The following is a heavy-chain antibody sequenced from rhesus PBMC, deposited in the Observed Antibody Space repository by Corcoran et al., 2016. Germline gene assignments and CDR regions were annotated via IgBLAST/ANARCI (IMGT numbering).Heavy chain of an antibody. J-gene: IGHJ2*01. Sequence: QLQLQESGPGLVKPSETLSLTCAVSGYSISSGYGWSWIRQPPGKGLEWIGYISYSGSTSYNPSLKSRVTISRDTSKNQFSLKLSSVTAADTAVYYCARVPYSGSFWYFDLWGPGTPSTISS. D-gene: IGHD6-25*01. CDR3: ARVPYSGSFWYFDL. CDR1: GYSISSGYG. V-gene: IGHV4-122*02. CDR2: ISYSGST.